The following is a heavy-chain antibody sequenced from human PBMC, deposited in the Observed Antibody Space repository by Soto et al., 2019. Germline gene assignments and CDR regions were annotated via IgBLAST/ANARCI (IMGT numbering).Heavy chain of an antibody. CDR1: GDSIRSGDYF. CDR3: ARASRVTTSGTTAYYFDY. J-gene: IGHJ4*02. CDR2: ISKSGGT. Sequence: LSLTCTVSGDSIRSGDYFCTWIRQHPGTGLEWIGYISKSGGTYDSPYLRSRLSLSVDTSQSLFYLKLTSVTAADTATYYCARASRVTTSGTTAYYFDYWGQGTPVTVSS. D-gene: IGHD4-17*01. V-gene: IGHV4-31*03.